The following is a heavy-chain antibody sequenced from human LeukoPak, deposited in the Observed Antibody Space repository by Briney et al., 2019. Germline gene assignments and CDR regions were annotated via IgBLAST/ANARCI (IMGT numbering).Heavy chain of an antibody. J-gene: IGHJ4*02. CDR1: GFTFSSYA. Sequence: GGSLRLSCAASGFTFSSYALHWVRQAPGKGLEWVAVISYDGSNKYYADSVKGRFTISRDNSKNTLYLQMNSLRAEDTAVYYCAKDPPPWDSDYWGQGTLVTVSS. V-gene: IGHV3-30-3*01. CDR2: ISYDGSNK. D-gene: IGHD1-26*01. CDR3: AKDPPPWDSDY.